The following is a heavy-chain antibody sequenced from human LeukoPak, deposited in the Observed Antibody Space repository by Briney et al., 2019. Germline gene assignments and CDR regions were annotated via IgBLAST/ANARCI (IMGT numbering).Heavy chain of an antibody. J-gene: IGHJ3*02. CDR3: AREGQQLLRSNAFDI. Sequence: PSETLSLTCAVYGGSFSGYYWSWIRQPPGKGLEWIGEINHSGSTNYNPSLKSRVTISVDTSKNQFSLKLSSVTAADTAVYYCAREGQQLLRSNAFDIWGQGTMVTVSS. CDR1: GGSFSGYY. D-gene: IGHD6-13*01. CDR2: INHSGST. V-gene: IGHV4-34*01.